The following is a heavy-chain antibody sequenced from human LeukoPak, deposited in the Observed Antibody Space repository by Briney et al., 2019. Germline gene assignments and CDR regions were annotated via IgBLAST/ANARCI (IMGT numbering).Heavy chain of an antibody. V-gene: IGHV5-51*01. CDR1: GYSFTSYW. D-gene: IGHD2-15*01. Sequence: GESLKISCKGSGYSFTSYWIGWVRQMPGKGLDCMGIIYPGDSDTRYSPSFQGQVTISADKSISTAYLQWSSLKASDTAMYYCARHAAAYCSGGSCLTYYGMDVWGQGTTVTVSS. CDR3: ARHAAAYCSGGSCLTYYGMDV. CDR2: IYPGDSDT. J-gene: IGHJ6*02.